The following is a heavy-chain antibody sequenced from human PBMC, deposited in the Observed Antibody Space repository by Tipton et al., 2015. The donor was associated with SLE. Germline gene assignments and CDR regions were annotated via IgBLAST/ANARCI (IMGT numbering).Heavy chain of an antibody. J-gene: IGHJ6*04. V-gene: IGHV3-53*01. Sequence: GSLRLSCAASGFTVSSNYMSWVRQAPGKGLEWISVIYSGGSTYYADSVKGRFTISRDNSKNTLYLQMNSLRAEDTAVYYCAKVGEGYYDSSGYFEMDVWGKGTTVTVSS. CDR3: AKVGEGYYDSSGYFEMDV. D-gene: IGHD3-22*01. CDR2: IYSGGST. CDR1: GFTVSSNY.